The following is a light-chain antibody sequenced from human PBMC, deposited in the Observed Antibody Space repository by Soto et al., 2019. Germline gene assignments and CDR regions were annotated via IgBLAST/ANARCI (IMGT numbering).Light chain of an antibody. J-gene: IGLJ1*01. CDR2: EVS. V-gene: IGLV2-14*01. CDR1: SSDVGGYNF. Sequence: QSALTQPASVSGSPGQSITISCTGTSSDVGGYNFVSWYRQHPDKAPKLVIFEVSNRPSGVSNRFSGSKSGNTASLTISGLQAEDEADYYCSSYTSGSTPYVFGTGTKVTVL. CDR3: SSYTSGSTPYV.